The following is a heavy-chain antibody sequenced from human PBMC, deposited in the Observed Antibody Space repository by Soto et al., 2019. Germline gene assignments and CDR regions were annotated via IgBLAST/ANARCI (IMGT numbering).Heavy chain of an antibody. CDR3: AKGGPPPPDLPWARRFDD. CDR1: GFTFSSYA. Sequence: GESLKISCAASGFTFSSYAMSWVRQAPGKGLEWVSAISGSGGSTYYADSVKGRFTISRDNSKNTLYLQMNSLRAEDTAVYYCAKGGPPPPDLPWARRFDDWGQGTMVTVSS. CDR2: ISGSGGST. J-gene: IGHJ4*02. V-gene: IGHV3-23*01. D-gene: IGHD2-2*01.